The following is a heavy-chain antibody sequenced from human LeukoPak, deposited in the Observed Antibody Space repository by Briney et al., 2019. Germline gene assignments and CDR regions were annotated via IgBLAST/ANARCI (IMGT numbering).Heavy chain of an antibody. CDR2: ISAGGVYT. CDR3: ARAIAAAGNVYYFDY. Sequence: VASVKFSCKASGYTFTHYAMHWVRQAPGQRLEWMGWISAGGVYTKYSEKLQGRVTITRDTSTSTAYMELRSLRSDDTAVYYCARAIAAAGNVYYFDYWGQGTLVTVSS. J-gene: IGHJ4*02. D-gene: IGHD6-13*01. V-gene: IGHV1-3*01. CDR1: GYTFTHYA.